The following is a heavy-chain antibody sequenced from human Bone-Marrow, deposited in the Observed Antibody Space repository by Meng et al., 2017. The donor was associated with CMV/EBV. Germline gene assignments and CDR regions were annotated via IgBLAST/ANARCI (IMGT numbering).Heavy chain of an antibody. V-gene: IGHV3-9*01. Sequence: SLKISFAASGFTFDDYAMHWVRQAPGKGLEWVSGITWNSGSIGYADSVKGRFTISRDNAKNSLYLQMNSLRAEGTALYYCAKDLWGSSWNYFYYLGQGTLVTVSS. CDR2: ITWNSGSI. CDR1: GFTFDDYA. D-gene: IGHD6-13*01. J-gene: IGHJ4*02. CDR3: AKDLWGSSWNYFYY.